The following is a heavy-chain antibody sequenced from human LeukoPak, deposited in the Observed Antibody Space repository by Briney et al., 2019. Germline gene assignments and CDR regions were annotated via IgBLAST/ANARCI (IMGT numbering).Heavy chain of an antibody. CDR3: ARSYYDFWSGYQNDYYYYYYVDV. Sequence: GASVKVSCKASGSTFTSYDINWVRQATGQGLEWMGWMNPNSGNTGYAQKFQRRVTITKNTSISTAYIELSSLRSEDTAVYYCARSYYDFWSGYQNDYYYYYYVDVWGKGTTVTVSS. D-gene: IGHD3-3*01. CDR1: GSTFTSYD. V-gene: IGHV1-8*03. CDR2: MNPNSGNT. J-gene: IGHJ6*03.